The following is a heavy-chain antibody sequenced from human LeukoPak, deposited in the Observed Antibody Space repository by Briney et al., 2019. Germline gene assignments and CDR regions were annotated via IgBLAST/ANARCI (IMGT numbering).Heavy chain of an antibody. CDR1: GFTFSGYA. Sequence: PGGSLRLSCAASGFTFSGYAMTWVRQAPGKGLEWVSAISGSGGSTYYADSVKGRFTISRDNSKNTLYLQMNSLRAEDTAVYYCAKHKESWNSCFDYWGQGTLVTVSS. J-gene: IGHJ4*02. D-gene: IGHD1-7*01. V-gene: IGHV3-23*01. CDR2: ISGSGGST. CDR3: AKHKESWNSCFDY.